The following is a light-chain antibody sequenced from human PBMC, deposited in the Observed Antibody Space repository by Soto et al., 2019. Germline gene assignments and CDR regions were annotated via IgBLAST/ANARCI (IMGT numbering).Light chain of an antibody. CDR2: GAS. Sequence: EVVLTQSPATLSLSPGERATLSCRASQSVTNSFLAWYQQKPGQAPRLLIYGASRRATGIPDRFTGSGSGTDFTLTISRLEPEDFAVYYCQQYVSSPWAFGQGTKGDI. CDR1: QSVTNSF. J-gene: IGKJ1*01. CDR3: QQYVSSPWA. V-gene: IGKV3-20*01.